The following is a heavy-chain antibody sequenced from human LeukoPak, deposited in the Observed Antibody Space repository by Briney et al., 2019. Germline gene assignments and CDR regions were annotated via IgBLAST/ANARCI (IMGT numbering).Heavy chain of an antibody. J-gene: IGHJ6*03. D-gene: IGHD1-26*01. CDR2: IVDTGDST. CDR3: AKERGHPLANYYMDV. CDR1: GFTFNHYW. Sequence: GGSLRLSCAASGFTFNHYWMSWVRQAPGKGLGWVSTIVDTGDSTFYADSVRGRFTISRDSSKNTLYLQMNSLRAEDTAVYSCAKERGHPLANYYMDVWGKGTTVTVSS. V-gene: IGHV3-23*01.